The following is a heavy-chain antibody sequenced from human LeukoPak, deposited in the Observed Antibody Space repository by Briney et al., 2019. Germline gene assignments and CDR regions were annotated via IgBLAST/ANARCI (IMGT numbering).Heavy chain of an antibody. Sequence: SVKVSCKASGGTFSSYAISWVRQAPGQGLEWMGGIISIFDTANYAQKFQGRVTITADKSTSTAYMELSSLRSEDTAVYYCASLDCSNTSCYDYWGQGTLVTVFS. D-gene: IGHD2-2*01. V-gene: IGHV1-69*06. CDR2: IISIFDTA. CDR1: GGTFSSYA. J-gene: IGHJ4*02. CDR3: ASLDCSNTSCYDY.